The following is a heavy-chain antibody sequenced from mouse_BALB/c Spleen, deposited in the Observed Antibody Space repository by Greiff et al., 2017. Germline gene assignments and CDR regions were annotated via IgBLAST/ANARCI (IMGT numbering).Heavy chain of an antibody. CDR3: ARQDGYYDFDY. V-gene: IGHV5-12-1*01. Sequence: LVESGGGLVKPGGSLKLSCAASGFAFSSYDMSWVRQTPEKRLEWVAYISSGGGSTYYPDTVKGRFTISRDNAKNTLYLQMSSLKSEDTAMYYCARQDGYYDFDYWGQGTTLTVSS. D-gene: IGHD2-3*01. CDR2: ISSGGGST. CDR1: GFAFSSYD. J-gene: IGHJ2*01.